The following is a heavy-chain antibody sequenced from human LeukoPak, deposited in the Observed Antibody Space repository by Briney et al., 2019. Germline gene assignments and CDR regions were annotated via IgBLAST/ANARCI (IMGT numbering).Heavy chain of an antibody. J-gene: IGHJ3*02. CDR3: ARAAAFDI. CDR1: GGSFSGYY. CDR2: INHSGST. Sequence: PSETLSLTCAVYGGSFSGYYWSWIRRPPGKGLEWIGEINHSGSTNYNPSLKSRVTISVDTSKNQFSLKLSSVTAADTAVYYCARAAAFDIWGQGTMVTVSS. V-gene: IGHV4-34*01.